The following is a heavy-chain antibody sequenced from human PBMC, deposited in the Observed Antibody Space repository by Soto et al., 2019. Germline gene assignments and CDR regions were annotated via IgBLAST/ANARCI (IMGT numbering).Heavy chain of an antibody. V-gene: IGHV1-18*04. CDR1: GYTFTSYG. D-gene: IGHD6-6*01. CDR2: ISAYNGNT. Sequence: ASVKVSCKASGYTFTSYGISWVRQAPGQGLEWMGWISAYNGNTKYPQKLQGRVTMTTDTSTSTAFMELKNLRSDDTAVYYCARGGSSSSDFDYWGQGTLVTVSS. CDR3: ARGGSSSSDFDY. J-gene: IGHJ4*02.